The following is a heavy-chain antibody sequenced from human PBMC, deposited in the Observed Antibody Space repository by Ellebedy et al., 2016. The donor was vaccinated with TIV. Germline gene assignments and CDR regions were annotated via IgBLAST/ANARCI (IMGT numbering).Heavy chain of an antibody. D-gene: IGHD3-3*01. CDR3: ARDLRWDWSGQRLDY. CDR2: ITGSGDRT. J-gene: IGHJ4*02. V-gene: IGHV3-23*01. Sequence: GESLKISCATSGFTFDNFAMRWFRQAPGKGLEWVSAITGSGDRTFYADSVKGRFTVSRDTSKNTVFLQMTSLIDEDTAMYYCARDLRWDWSGQRLDYWGQGILVTVSS. CDR1: GFTFDNFA.